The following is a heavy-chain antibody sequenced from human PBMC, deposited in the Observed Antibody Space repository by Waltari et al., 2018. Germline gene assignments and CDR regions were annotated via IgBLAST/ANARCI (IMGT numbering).Heavy chain of an antibody. D-gene: IGHD3-3*01. Sequence: ELQVVESGGGLVQPGGSLTLSCATSGFHFSGSTIPGVRQTSGKGLEGIGRIRSKPNNYATRYTASVEGRFTISRDDSENTAYLQMSSLMTEDTAVYYCARHGGYHFSSWGQGTLVTVSS. J-gene: IGHJ4*02. CDR3: ARHGGYHFSS. CDR1: GFHFSGST. CDR2: IRSKPNNYAT. V-gene: IGHV3-73*01.